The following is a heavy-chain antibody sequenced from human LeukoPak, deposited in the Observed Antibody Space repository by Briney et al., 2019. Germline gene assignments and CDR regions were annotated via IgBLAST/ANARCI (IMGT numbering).Heavy chain of an antibody. D-gene: IGHD3-22*01. V-gene: IGHV3-74*01. CDR3: ARDNYDSSGYYSFDY. Sequence: GGSLRLSCVASGFAFRNYWMYWVRQGPGKGLVWLSRINPDGSTTTYADSVKGRSTISRDNANRMLSLHINSLRVEDTAVYYCARDNYDSSGYYSFDYWGQGTLVTVSS. CDR2: INPDGSTT. CDR1: GFAFRNYW. J-gene: IGHJ4*02.